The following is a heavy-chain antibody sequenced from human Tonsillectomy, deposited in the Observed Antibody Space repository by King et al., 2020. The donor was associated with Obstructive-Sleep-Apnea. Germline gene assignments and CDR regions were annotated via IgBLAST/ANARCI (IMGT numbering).Heavy chain of an antibody. V-gene: IGHV1-18*04. CDR3: ARYAYAAVGSTDYFDY. J-gene: IGHJ4*02. CDR1: GYTFTSYG. CDR2: ISVYNVYT. Sequence: QLVQSGVEVKKPGASVKVSCKASGYTFTSYGITWVRLAPGQGLEWMGWISVYNVYTKYAQKFQGRGTMTTETSPNTAYMELRSLRADNTAVYYCARYAYAAVGSTDYFDYWGQGTLVTVSS. D-gene: IGHD6-13*01.